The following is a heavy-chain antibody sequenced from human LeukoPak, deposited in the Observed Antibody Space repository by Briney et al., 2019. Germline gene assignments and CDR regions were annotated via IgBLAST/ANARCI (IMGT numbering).Heavy chain of an antibody. J-gene: IGHJ4*02. CDR2: ITISGSTI. Sequence: PGGSLRLSCAASGFTFTSYEMNWVRQAQGKGLEWVSYITISGSTIYHADSVKGRFTISRDNAKNSLYLQMNSLRAEDTAVYYCARATSFDYWGQGTLVTVSS. CDR1: GFTFTSYE. V-gene: IGHV3-48*03. CDR3: ARATSFDY.